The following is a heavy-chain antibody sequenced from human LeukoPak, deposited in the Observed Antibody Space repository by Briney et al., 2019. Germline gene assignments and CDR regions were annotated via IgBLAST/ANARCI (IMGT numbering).Heavy chain of an antibody. J-gene: IGHJ5*02. V-gene: IGHV3-15*05. CDR3: TRHIGDYYDSTGYYRFNWFDP. CDR1: GFTFINAW. D-gene: IGHD3-22*01. Sequence: GGSLRLSCAASGFTFINAWMAWVRQAPGKGLEWVGRIKAKAHGCTIEYAAPVKGTFTISRDDSKNTAYLQMNSLKTEDTAVYYCTRHIGDYYDSTGYYRFNWFDPWGQGTLVTVSS. CDR2: IKAKAHGCTI.